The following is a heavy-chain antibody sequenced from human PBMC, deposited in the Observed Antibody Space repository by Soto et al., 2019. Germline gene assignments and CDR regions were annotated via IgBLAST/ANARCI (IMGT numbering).Heavy chain of an antibody. J-gene: IGHJ3*02. Sequence: EVQLVQSGAEVKKPGESLKISCKGSGYSFTSFWIGWVRQMPGKGLEWMGVIYPADSDTTYSPSFQGQVTVSADKSISTAYLQWSSLKASDTAMYYCARVSCSGGNCYSLAFDIWGQGTMVTVSS. CDR3: ARVSCSGGNCYSLAFDI. V-gene: IGHV5-51*03. CDR2: IYPADSDT. CDR1: GYSFTSFW. D-gene: IGHD2-15*01.